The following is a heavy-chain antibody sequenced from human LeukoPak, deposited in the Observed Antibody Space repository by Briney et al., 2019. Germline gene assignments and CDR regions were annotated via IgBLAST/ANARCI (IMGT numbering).Heavy chain of an antibody. CDR3: ARDFSSSSSVYYYYYMDV. J-gene: IGHJ6*03. CDR1: GYSISSGYY. Sequence: SETLSLTCTVSGYSISSGYYWGWIRQPPGKGLEWIGSIYHSGSTYYNPSLKSRVTISVDTSKNQFSLKLSSVTAADTAVYYCARDFSSSSSVYYYYYMDVWGKGTTVTVSS. CDR2: IYHSGST. V-gene: IGHV4-38-2*02. D-gene: IGHD6-6*01.